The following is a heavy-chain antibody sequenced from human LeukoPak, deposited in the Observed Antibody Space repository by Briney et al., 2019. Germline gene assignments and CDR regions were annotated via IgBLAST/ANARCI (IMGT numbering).Heavy chain of an antibody. CDR3: ASTASYYYYYMDV. CDR2: IKQDGSHK. J-gene: IGHJ6*03. Sequence: QPGGSLRLSCAASGFTLRSNWMSWVRQAPGKGLEWVANIKQDGSHKNYADSVKGRFTISRDNAKNSLYLQMNSLRAEDTAVYYCASTASYYYYYMDVWGKGTTVTISS. V-gene: IGHV3-7*03. CDR1: GFTLRSNW. D-gene: IGHD4-17*01.